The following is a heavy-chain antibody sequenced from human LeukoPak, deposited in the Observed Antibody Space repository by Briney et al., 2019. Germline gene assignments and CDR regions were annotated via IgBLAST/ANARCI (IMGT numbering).Heavy chain of an antibody. Sequence: PSETLSLTCAVYGGSFSSYFWSWIRQPPGKGLEWIGDINHSGSTNYNPSLKSRVTISVDTSKSHFSLKLSSVTAADTAVYYCARPRHSTANLDYFDYWGQGTLVTVSS. CDR1: GGSFSSYF. J-gene: IGHJ4*02. CDR2: INHSGST. D-gene: IGHD6-13*01. CDR3: ARPRHSTANLDYFDY. V-gene: IGHV4-34*01.